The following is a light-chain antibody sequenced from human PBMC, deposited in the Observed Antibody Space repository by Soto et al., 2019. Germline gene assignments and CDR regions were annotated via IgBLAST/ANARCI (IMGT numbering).Light chain of an antibody. J-gene: IGKJ5*01. CDR1: QGLSSD. Sequence: DIQLTQSPSFLSASVGDRVTITCRASQGLSSDLAWYQQKPGKAPKLLIYAASTLQSGVPSRFSGSGAGTEFTLTISSLQPEDCATYYCEQRNSYPITFGQGTRREIK. V-gene: IGKV1-9*01. CDR2: AAS. CDR3: EQRNSYPIT.